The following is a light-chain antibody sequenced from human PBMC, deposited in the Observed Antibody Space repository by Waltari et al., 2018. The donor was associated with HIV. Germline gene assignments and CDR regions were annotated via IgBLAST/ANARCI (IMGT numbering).Light chain of an antibody. CDR2: STN. Sequence: SFSVSPGGTVTLTCGLSSGSVSTSYYPSWYQQTPGQAPRTLIYSTNTRSSGVPDRFSGSILGNKAALTITGAQADDESDYYCVLYMGSGIGVFGGGTKLTVL. J-gene: IGLJ3*02. CDR1: SGSVSTSYY. V-gene: IGLV8-61*01. CDR3: VLYMGSGIGV.